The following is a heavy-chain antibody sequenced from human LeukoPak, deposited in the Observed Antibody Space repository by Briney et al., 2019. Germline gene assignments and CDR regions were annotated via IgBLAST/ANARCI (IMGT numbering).Heavy chain of an antibody. CDR3: AREISSSWEYYFDY. J-gene: IGHJ4*02. D-gene: IGHD6-13*01. CDR1: GYTFTGYY. Sequence: GASVKVSCKASGYTFTGYYMHWVRQATGQGLEWMGWMNPNSGNTGYAQKFQGRVTITRNTSISTAYMELSSLRSEDTAVYYCAREISSSWEYYFDYWGQGTLVTVSS. CDR2: MNPNSGNT. V-gene: IGHV1-8*03.